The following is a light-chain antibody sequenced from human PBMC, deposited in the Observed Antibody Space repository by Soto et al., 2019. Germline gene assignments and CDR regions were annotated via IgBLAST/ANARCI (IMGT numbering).Light chain of an antibody. CDR1: QSVSSN. Sequence: EIVMTQSPATLSVSPGERATLSCRASQSVSSNLAWYQQKPGQAPRLLMYGASTRATGIPDRFSGSGSGTEFTLTISSLQSEDFAVYYCQQHNNWPPWTFGQRTKVAIK. CDR3: QQHNNWPPWT. V-gene: IGKV3-15*01. CDR2: GAS. J-gene: IGKJ1*01.